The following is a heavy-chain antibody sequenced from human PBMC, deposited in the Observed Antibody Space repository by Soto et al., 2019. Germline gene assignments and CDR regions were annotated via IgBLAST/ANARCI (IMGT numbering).Heavy chain of an antibody. D-gene: IGHD6-13*01. J-gene: IGHJ4*02. V-gene: IGHV1-18*01. CDR3: ARDRIAAAGNFDY. Sequence: PGQGLEWMGWIIANNGNTNYAQKLQGRVTMTTDTSTSTAYMELRSLRSDDTAVYYCARDRIAAAGNFDYWGQGTLVTVSS. CDR2: IIANNGNT.